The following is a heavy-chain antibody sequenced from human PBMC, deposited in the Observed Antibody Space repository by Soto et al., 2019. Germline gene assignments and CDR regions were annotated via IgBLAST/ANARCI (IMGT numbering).Heavy chain of an antibody. CDR1: GFTFSSYG. CDR2: IWYDGSNK. CDR3: ARGQDLLWFGERYFDL. Sequence: QVQLVESGGGVVQPGRSLRLSCAASGFTFSSYGMHWVREAPGKGLEWVEVIWYDGSNKYYADSVKGRFTISRDNYKNTQYLQMPTLRHQDTAVYYCARGQDLLWFGERYFDLWGRGTLVTVSS. V-gene: IGHV3-33*01. J-gene: IGHJ2*01. D-gene: IGHD3-10*01.